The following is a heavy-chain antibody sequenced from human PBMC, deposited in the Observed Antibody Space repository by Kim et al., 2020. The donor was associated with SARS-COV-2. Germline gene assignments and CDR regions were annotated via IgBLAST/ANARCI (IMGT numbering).Heavy chain of an antibody. D-gene: IGHD1-26*01. V-gene: IGHV1-46*01. Sequence: ASVKVSCKASGYTFTSYYMHWVRQAPGQGLEWMGIINPSGGSTSYAQKFQGRVTMTRDTSTSKVYMELSSLRSEDTAVYCCARVLSSSRRPGSGSWGGWFDPWGQGTLVTVSS. CDR2: INPSGGST. CDR1: GYTFTSYY. J-gene: IGHJ5*02. CDR3: ARVLSSSRRPGSGSWGGWFDP.